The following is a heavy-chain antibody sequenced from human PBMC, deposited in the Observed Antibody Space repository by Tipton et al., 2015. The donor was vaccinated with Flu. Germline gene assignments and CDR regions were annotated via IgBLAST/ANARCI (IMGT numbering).Heavy chain of an antibody. Sequence: SLRLSCAASGFTVSSNYMSWVRQAPGKGLEWVSVIYSGVRTYYADSVKGRFTISRDNSKNTLYLQMNSLRAEDTAVYYCAREGRLAYCGGDCLPPDYWGQGTLVTVSS. CDR3: AREGRLAYCGGDCLPPDY. J-gene: IGHJ4*02. CDR1: GFTVSSNY. V-gene: IGHV3-53*01. CDR2: IYSGVRT. D-gene: IGHD2-21*01.